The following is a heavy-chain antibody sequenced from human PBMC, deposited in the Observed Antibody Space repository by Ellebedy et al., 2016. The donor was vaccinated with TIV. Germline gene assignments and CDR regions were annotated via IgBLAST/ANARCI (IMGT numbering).Heavy chain of an antibody. CDR2: MSASGSN. D-gene: IGHD5-24*01. V-gene: IGHV4-4*07. CDR1: GDSMSTFY. J-gene: IGHJ3*02. CDR3: ARERGRESAFDI. Sequence: MPSETLSLTCTVSGDSMSTFYWSWIRQPAGKGLEWIGRMSASGSNNYNPSLKSRVSMSVDTSKNQFSLKLSSVTAADTAVYYWARERGRESAFDIWGQGTTVTVSS.